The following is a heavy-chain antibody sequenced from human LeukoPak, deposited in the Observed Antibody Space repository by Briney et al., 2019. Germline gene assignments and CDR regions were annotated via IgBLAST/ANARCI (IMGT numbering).Heavy chain of an antibody. CDR1: GFTVSSNY. CDR2: IYRGGST. Sequence: PGGSLRLSCAASGFTVSSNYMSWVRQAPGKGLEWVSVIYRGGSTYYADSVKGRFTISRDNSKNTLYLQMNSLRAEDTAVYYCVRVWGGNYYYYMDVWGKGTTVTISS. D-gene: IGHD2-15*01. CDR3: VRVWGGNYYYYMDV. V-gene: IGHV3-53*01. J-gene: IGHJ6*03.